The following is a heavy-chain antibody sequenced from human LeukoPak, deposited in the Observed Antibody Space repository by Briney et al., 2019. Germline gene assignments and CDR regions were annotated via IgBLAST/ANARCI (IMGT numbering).Heavy chain of an antibody. CDR1: GGTFSSYA. Sequence: SVKVSCKASGGTFSSYAISWVRQAPGQGLEWMGGIIPIFGTANYAQKFQGRVTITADESTSTAYMELSSLRSEDTAVYYCATGQQDSSGWPYVEPWGQGTLVTVSS. D-gene: IGHD6-19*01. V-gene: IGHV1-69*13. CDR3: ATGQQDSSGWPYVEP. CDR2: IIPIFGTA. J-gene: IGHJ5*02.